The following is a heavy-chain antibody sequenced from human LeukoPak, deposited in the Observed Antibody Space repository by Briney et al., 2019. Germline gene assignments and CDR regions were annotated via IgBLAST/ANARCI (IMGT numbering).Heavy chain of an antibody. V-gene: IGHV4-39*01. D-gene: IGHD4-17*01. CDR3: ARHFDNGDYKKTFDI. Sequence: SETLSLTCSVFGGSISSTTYYWVWIRQPPGKGLECIASIHYTGRAYYNPSLKSRVAISADTSKNHFSLKLSSVTAADTAVYYCARHFDNGDYKKTFDIWGQGTMVTVSS. J-gene: IGHJ3*02. CDR1: GGSISSTTYY. CDR2: IHYTGRA.